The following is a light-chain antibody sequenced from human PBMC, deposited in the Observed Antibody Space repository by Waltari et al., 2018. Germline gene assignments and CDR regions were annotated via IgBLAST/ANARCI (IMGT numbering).Light chain of an antibody. J-gene: IGLJ2*01. CDR2: NVR. Sequence: QSALTQPASVTGSLGQSITLSCTGTINADHDFSYVSWLQQHPGRVPKLLIYNVRNRPSGTSDRFSGSKSGSTASLTISGLQSEDEADYYCFSYTSRSTVLFGGGTKLTVL. CDR1: INADHDFSY. CDR3: FSYTSRSTVL. V-gene: IGLV2-14*03.